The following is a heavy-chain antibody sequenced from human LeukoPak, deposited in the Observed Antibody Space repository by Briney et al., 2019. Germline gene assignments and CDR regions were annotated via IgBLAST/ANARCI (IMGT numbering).Heavy chain of an antibody. CDR3: ARELHDYGGNGLDY. V-gene: IGHV3-48*04. D-gene: IGHD4-23*01. CDR2: ISSSGSTI. CDR1: GFTFNSYA. J-gene: IGHJ4*02. Sequence: GGSLRLSCAASGFTFNSYAMTWVRQAPGKGLEWVSYISSSGSTIYYADSVKGRFTISRDNAKNSLYLQMNSLRAEDTAVYYCARELHDYGGNGLDYWGQGTLVTVSS.